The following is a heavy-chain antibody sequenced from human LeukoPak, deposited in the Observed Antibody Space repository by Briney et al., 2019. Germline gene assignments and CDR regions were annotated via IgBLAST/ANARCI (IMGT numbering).Heavy chain of an antibody. CDR2: INPNSGGT. D-gene: IGHD5-24*01. CDR3: ARAAGMATTFDY. Sequence: GASVKVSFKASGYTFTAYYMHWVRQAPGQGLEWMGWINPNSGGTNYAQKFQGRVTMTRDTSISTAYMELSRLRSDDTAVYYCARAAGMATTFDYWGQGTLVTVSS. CDR1: GYTFTAYY. V-gene: IGHV1-2*02. J-gene: IGHJ4*02.